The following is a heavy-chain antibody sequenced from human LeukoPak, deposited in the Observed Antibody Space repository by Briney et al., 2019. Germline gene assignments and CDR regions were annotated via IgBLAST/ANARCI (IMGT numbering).Heavy chain of an antibody. CDR2: FSCSGST. V-gene: IGHV4-39*06. CDR3: ARDSDLNWFDP. Sequence: SETLSLTCSVSGGSISSCTYSWGWIRQPPGKGLEWIGSFSCSGSTYYNPSLKSRVTISVDTSKSQFPLYMDSVTAADTAVYYCARDSDLNWFDPWGQGTLVTVSS. D-gene: IGHD1-26*01. CDR1: GGSISSCTYS. J-gene: IGHJ5*02.